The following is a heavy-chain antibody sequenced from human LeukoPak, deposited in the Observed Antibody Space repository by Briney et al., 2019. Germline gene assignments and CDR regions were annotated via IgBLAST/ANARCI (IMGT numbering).Heavy chain of an antibody. J-gene: IGHJ4*02. D-gene: IGHD6-13*01. CDR2: ISGSGDST. V-gene: IGHV3-23*01. Sequence: PGGSLRLSCAASGFTFNTYVMNWVRQAPGKGLEWVSSISGSGDSTFYADSVKGRFTISRDNSKNTLYLQMNSLRIEDTAVYYCAKDRRYSSSWLDYWGQGTLVTVSS. CDR1: GFTFNTYV. CDR3: AKDRRYSSSWLDY.